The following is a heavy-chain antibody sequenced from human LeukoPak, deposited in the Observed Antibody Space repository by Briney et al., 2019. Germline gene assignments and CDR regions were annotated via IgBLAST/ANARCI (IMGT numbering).Heavy chain of an antibody. V-gene: IGHV4-59*01. CDR3: ARVQALPFGAFDI. Sequence: SETLSLTCTVSGGSISSYYWSWIRQPPGKGLEWIGYIYYSGSTNYNPSLKSRVTISIDTSKNQFSLKLSSVTAADTAVYYCARVQALPFGAFDIWCQGTMVTVSS. D-gene: IGHD1-26*01. CDR2: IYYSGST. J-gene: IGHJ3*02. CDR1: GGSISSYY.